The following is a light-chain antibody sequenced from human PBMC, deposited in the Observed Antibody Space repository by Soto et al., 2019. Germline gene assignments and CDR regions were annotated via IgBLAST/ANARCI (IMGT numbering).Light chain of an antibody. CDR3: QQLNSYSWT. V-gene: IGKV3-20*01. Sequence: IVLTQSPGTLSLSPGERATLSCRASQSVTSGYLAWYQQKPGQAPRFLISGASNRATGIPDRFSGSGSGTDFTLTISSLQPEDFATYYCQQLNSYSWTFGQGTKVDI. J-gene: IGKJ1*01. CDR2: GAS. CDR1: QSVTSGY.